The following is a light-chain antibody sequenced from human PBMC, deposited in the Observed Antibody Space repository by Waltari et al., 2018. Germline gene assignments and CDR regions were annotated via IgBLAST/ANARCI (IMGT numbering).Light chain of an antibody. J-gene: IGLJ1*01. V-gene: IGLV2-8*01. CDR3: SSYAGSNMV. CDR2: EVS. CDR1: SSDVGGYNY. Sequence: QSALTQPPSASGSPGQSVTLSCTGTSSDVGGYNYVSWYQQHPGKAPKLMIYEVSKRPSGVPDRFSGSKSGNTASLTVSGLQAEDEADYYCSSYAGSNMVFGTGTKVTVL.